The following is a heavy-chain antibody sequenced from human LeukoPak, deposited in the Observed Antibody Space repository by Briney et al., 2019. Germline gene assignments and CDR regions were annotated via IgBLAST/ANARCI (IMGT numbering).Heavy chain of an antibody. D-gene: IGHD3-22*01. CDR2: INHSGST. J-gene: IGHJ6*03. CDR1: GGSFSGYY. V-gene: IGHV4-34*01. Sequence: PSETLSLTCAVYGGSFSGYYWSWIRQPPGRGLEWIGEINHSGSTNYNPSLKSRVTISVDTSKNQFSLKLSSVTAADTAVYYCAREVYDSSGYYYYYYMDVWGKGTTVTVSS. CDR3: AREVYDSSGYYYYYYMDV.